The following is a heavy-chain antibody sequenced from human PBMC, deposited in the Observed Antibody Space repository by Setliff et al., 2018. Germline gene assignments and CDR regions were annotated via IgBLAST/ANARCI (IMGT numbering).Heavy chain of an antibody. CDR3: ARQDSGWFDY. Sequence: SETLSLTCTVSGGSISSSSYYWGWIRQPPGKGLEWIGSIYYSGSTYYNPSLKSRVNIXXXTSXXXXXXXLSSVTAADTAVYYCARQDSGWFDYWGQGTLVTVSS. CDR2: IYYSGST. CDR1: GGSISSSSYY. V-gene: IGHV4-39*01. D-gene: IGHD5-12*01. J-gene: IGHJ4*02.